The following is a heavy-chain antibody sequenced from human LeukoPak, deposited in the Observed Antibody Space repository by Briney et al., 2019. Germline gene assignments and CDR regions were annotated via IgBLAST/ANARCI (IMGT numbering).Heavy chain of an antibody. CDR3: ARHWGSDWYFDL. J-gene: IGHJ2*01. CDR1: GGSISNYY. D-gene: IGHD7-27*01. V-gene: IGHV4-59*01. CDR2: IHYSGYT. Sequence: SETLSLTCAVSGGSISNYYCSWIRQPPGKGLEWLGYIHYSGYTNYNPSLKSRVTISVDTSKNQFSLNLSTVTAADTAVYYCARHWGSDWYFDLWGRGTLVTVSS.